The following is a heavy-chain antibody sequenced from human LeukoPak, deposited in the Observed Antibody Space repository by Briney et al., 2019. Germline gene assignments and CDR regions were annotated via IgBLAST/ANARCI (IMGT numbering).Heavy chain of an antibody. CDR3: ARGLRSYFGYFDY. CDR2: INHSGST. D-gene: IGHD1-26*01. V-gene: IGHV4-34*01. CDR1: GGSFSGYY. Sequence: PSETPSLTCAVYGGSFSGYYWSWIRQPPGKGLEWIGEINHSGSTNYNPSLKSRVTISVDTSKNQFSLKLSSVTAADTAVYYCARGLRSYFGYFDYWGQGTLVTVSS. J-gene: IGHJ4*02.